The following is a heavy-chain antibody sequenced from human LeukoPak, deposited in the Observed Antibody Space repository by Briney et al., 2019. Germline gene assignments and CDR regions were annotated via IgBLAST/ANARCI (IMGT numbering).Heavy chain of an antibody. D-gene: IGHD1-26*01. CDR3: ARDGGVGATTGYYYYMDV. CDR2: IRQDGNEE. J-gene: IGHJ6*03. Sequence: PGGSLRLSCAASGFTFSNYWMIWVRQAPGKGLEWVANIRQDGNEEYYLASVRGRFTISRDNSKNTLYLQMNSLRAEDTAVYYCARDGGVGATTGYYYYMDVWGKGTTVTVSS. V-gene: IGHV3-7*01. CDR1: GFTFSNYW.